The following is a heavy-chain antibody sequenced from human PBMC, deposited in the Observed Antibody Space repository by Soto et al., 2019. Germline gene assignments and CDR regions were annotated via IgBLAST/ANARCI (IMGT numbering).Heavy chain of an antibody. V-gene: IGHV4-34*01. CDR2: INHSGST. CDR1: GGSFSGYY. D-gene: IGHD5-12*01. J-gene: IGHJ4*02. CDR3: ATLTNIVATIPYDY. Sequence: QVQLQQWGAGLLKPSETLSLTCAVYGGSFSGYYWSWIRQPPGKGLEWIGEINHSGSTNYNPSLKGRVTISVDTSKNQFSLKLSSVTAADTAVYYCATLTNIVATIPYDYWGQGTLVTVSS.